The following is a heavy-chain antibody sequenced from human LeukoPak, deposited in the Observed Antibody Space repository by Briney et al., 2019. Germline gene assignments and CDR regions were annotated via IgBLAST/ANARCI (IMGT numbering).Heavy chain of an antibody. D-gene: IGHD3-22*01. V-gene: IGHV4-38-2*02. Sequence: SETLSLTCTVSGYSISSGYYWGWIRQPPGKGLEWIGAIYHSGSSYYDSSLKSRVTISADTSKNQLSLKLSSVTAAETAVYYCARIIPTYYSDRSGFIDFWGQGTLVTVSS. CDR3: ARIIPTYYSDRSGFIDF. CDR1: GYSISSGYY. CDR2: IYHSGSS. J-gene: IGHJ4*02.